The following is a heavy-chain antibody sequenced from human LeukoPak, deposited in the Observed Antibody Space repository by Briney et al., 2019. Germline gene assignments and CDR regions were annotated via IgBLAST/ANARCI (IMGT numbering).Heavy chain of an antibody. CDR1: GGSVSAYY. Sequence: PSETLSLTCTVSGGSVSAYYWSWIRQPPGKGLEWIGYIYHSGSTNYNPSLKSRVIISIDTSKNQFSLKLTSVTAADTAVYYCARVPRRNWFDTWGQGTLVTVSS. J-gene: IGHJ5*02. CDR3: ARVPRRNWFDT. V-gene: IGHV4-59*02. CDR2: IYHSGST.